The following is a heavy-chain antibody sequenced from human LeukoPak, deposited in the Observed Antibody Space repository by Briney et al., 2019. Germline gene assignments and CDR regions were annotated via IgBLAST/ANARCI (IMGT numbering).Heavy chain of an antibody. CDR3: ARGGQVPPRAHFDY. CDR2: IYYSGST. J-gene: IGHJ4*02. V-gene: IGHV4-39*07. D-gene: IGHD3-16*01. CDR1: GVSISSSSYY. Sequence: MASETLSLTCTVSGVSISSSSYYWGWIRQPPGKGLEWIGSIYYSGSTYYNPSLKSRVTISVDTSKNQFSLKLSSVTAADTAVYYCARGGQVPPRAHFDYWGQGTLVTVSS.